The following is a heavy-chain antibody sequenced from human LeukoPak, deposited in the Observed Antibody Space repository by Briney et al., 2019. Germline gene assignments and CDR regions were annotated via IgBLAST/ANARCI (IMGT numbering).Heavy chain of an antibody. V-gene: IGHV1-69*13. CDR1: GYTFTSYD. CDR3: AREFTVTTGYFDY. D-gene: IGHD4-17*01. Sequence: ASVKVSCKASGYTFTSYDISWVRQAPGQGLEWMGGIIPIFGTANYAQKFQGRVTITADESTSTAYMELSSLRSEDTAVYYCAREFTVTTGYFDYWGQGTLVTVSS. J-gene: IGHJ4*02. CDR2: IIPIFGTA.